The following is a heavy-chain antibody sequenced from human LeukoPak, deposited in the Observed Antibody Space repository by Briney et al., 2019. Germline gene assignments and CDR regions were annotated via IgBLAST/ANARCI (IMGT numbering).Heavy chain of an antibody. V-gene: IGHV4-38-2*01. CDR2: IYHSGST. J-gene: IGHJ4*02. Sequence: SETLSLTCAVSGYSINSGYYWGWIRQPPGKGLEWIGIIYHSGSTYYNPSIRSRATISVDTSKSQFSLKLSSVTAADTAVYYCARQTSYYSGSGSYYPGYYFDYWGQGTLVTVSS. CDR1: GYSINSGYY. CDR3: ARQTSYYSGSGSYYPGYYFDY. D-gene: IGHD3-10*01.